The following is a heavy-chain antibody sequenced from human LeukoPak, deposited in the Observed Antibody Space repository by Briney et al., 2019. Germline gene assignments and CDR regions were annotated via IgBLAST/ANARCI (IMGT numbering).Heavy chain of an antibody. CDR1: GGSFSGYY. CDR3: ARRGDSSGYYYAWSFDY. V-gene: IGHV4-34*01. Sequence: PSETLSLTCAVYGGSFSGYYWSWIRQPPGKGLEWIGSIYYSGSTYYNPSLKSRVTISVDTSKNQFSLKLSSVTAADAAVYYCARRGDSSGYYYAWSFDYWGQGTLVTVSS. D-gene: IGHD3-22*01. J-gene: IGHJ4*02. CDR2: IYYSGST.